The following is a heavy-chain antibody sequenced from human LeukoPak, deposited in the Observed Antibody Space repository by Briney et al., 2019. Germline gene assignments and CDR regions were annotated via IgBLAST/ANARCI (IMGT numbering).Heavy chain of an antibody. CDR2: IRSRTNTYAT. Sequence: GGSLRLSCAASGFTFSGSAMHWVRQASGKGLEWVGRIRSRTNTYATAYAASVKGRFTISRDDSKNMAYLHMNSLKTDDTAVYYCTGGSQSDYYYGMDVWGQGTTVTVSS. CDR1: GFTFSGSA. CDR3: TGGSQSDYYYGMDV. V-gene: IGHV3-73*01. J-gene: IGHJ6*02.